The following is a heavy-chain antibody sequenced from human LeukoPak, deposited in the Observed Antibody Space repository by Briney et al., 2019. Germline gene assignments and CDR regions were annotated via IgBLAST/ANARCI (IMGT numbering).Heavy chain of an antibody. Sequence: GESLKISCKGSGYSFTSYWIGWVRQMPGKGLEWMGIIYPGDSDTRYSPSFQGQVTISADKSISTAYLQWSSLKASDTAMYYCATTTRVFGVVIGWDYWGQGTLVTVSS. CDR1: GYSFTSYW. J-gene: IGHJ4*02. CDR2: IYPGDSDT. V-gene: IGHV5-51*01. D-gene: IGHD3-3*01. CDR3: ATTTRVFGVVIGWDY.